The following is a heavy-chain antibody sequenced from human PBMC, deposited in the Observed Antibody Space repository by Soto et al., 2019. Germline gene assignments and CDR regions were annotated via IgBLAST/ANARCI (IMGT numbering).Heavy chain of an antibody. CDR3: AKEFYGDSSIDY. CDR2: ISYDGSNK. V-gene: IGHV3-30*18. J-gene: IGHJ4*02. CDR1: GFTFSSYG. Sequence: PGGALRLSCAASGFTFSSYGMHWVRQAPGKGLEWVAVISYDGSNKYYADSVKGRFTISRDNSKNTLYLQMNSLRAEDTAVYYCAKEFYGDSSIDYWGQGTLVTVSS. D-gene: IGHD4-17*01.